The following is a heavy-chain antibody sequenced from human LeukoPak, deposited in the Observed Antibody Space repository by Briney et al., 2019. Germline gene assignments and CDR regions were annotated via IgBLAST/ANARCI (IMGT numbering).Heavy chain of an antibody. D-gene: IGHD4-17*01. V-gene: IGHV3-15*01. CDR2: IKSKTDGGTT. CDR1: GFTFSNAW. CDR3: TTDSEDYGDYVFDY. Sequence: PGGSLRLSCAASGFTFSNAWMSWVRQAPGKGLEWVGRIKSKTDGGTTDYAAPVKGRFTISRDDSKNTLYLQMNSLKTEDTAVYYCTTDSEDYGDYVFDYWGQGTLVTVSS. J-gene: IGHJ4*02.